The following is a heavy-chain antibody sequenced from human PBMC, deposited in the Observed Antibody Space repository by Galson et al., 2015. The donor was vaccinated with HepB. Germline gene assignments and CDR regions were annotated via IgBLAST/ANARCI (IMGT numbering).Heavy chain of an antibody. D-gene: IGHD3-22*01. V-gene: IGHV5-51*03. CDR1: AYSFTNYW. Sequence: SGAEVKKPGESLKISCKGFAYSFTNYWIGWVRQMPGKGLEWMGIIYPGDSDTRYSPSFQGQVTISADKSISTAYLQWSSLKPSDTAMYYCARPSSYYDAIDYWGQGTQVTVSS. CDR2: IYPGDSDT. CDR3: ARPSSYYDAIDY. J-gene: IGHJ4*02.